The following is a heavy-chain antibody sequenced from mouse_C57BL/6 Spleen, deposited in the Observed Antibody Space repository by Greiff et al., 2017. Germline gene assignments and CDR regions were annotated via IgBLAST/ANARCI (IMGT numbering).Heavy chain of an antibody. CDR1: GYSITSGYY. Sequence: EVKLMESGPGLVKPSQSLSLTCSVTGYSITSGYYWNWLRQFPGNKLEWMGYISYDGSNNYNPSLKNRISITRDTSKNQFFLKLNSVTTEDTATYYCARGGSSGPFAYWGQGTLVTVSA. J-gene: IGHJ3*01. CDR2: ISYDGSN. V-gene: IGHV3-6*01. CDR3: ARGGSSGPFAY. D-gene: IGHD3-2*02.